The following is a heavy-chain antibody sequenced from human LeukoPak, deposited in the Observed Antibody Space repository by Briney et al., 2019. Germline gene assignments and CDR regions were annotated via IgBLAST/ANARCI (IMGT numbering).Heavy chain of an antibody. CDR2: INPNSGDT. CDR3: AREIAGTVVVAKNWFDP. D-gene: IGHD2-21*01. V-gene: IGHV1-2*06. J-gene: IGHJ5*02. Sequence: GASVKVSCKASGYTFTGYYMHWVRQAPGQGLEWMGRINPNSGDTNYAQKFQGRVTMTRDTSISTAYMELSRLRSDDTAVYYCAREIAGTVVVAKNWFDPWGQGTLVTVSS. CDR1: GYTFTGYY.